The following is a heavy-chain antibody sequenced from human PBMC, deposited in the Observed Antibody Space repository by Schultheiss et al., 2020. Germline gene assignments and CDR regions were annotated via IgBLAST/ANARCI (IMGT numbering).Heavy chain of an antibody. V-gene: IGHV3-9*01. CDR3: AKDGLEYYYDSSGSPPYGMDV. J-gene: IGHJ6*02. D-gene: IGHD3-22*01. CDR2: ISWNSGSI. CDR1: GFTFDDYA. Sequence: GGSLRLSCAASGFTFDDYALHWVRQAPGKGLEWVSGISWNSGSIGYADSVKGRFTISRDNAKNSLYLQMNSLRAEDTALYYCAKDGLEYYYDSSGSPPYGMDVWGQGTTVTVSS.